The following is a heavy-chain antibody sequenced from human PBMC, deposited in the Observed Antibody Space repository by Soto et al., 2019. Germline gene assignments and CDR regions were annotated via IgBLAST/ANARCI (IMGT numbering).Heavy chain of an antibody. CDR1: GFTFSSYA. Sequence: GGSLRLSCAASGFTFSSYAMSWVRQAPGKGLEWVSAISGSGGSTYYADSVKGRFTISRDNSKNTLYLQMNSLRAEDTAVYYCAKDPDQLLLEIYFDYWGQGTLVTVSS. D-gene: IGHD2-2*01. V-gene: IGHV3-23*01. J-gene: IGHJ4*02. CDR3: AKDPDQLLLEIYFDY. CDR2: ISGSGGST.